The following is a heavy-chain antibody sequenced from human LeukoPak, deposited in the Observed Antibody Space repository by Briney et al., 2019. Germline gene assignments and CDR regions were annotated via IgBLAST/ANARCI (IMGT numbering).Heavy chain of an antibody. D-gene: IGHD6-19*01. V-gene: IGHV3-21*01. J-gene: IGHJ4*02. CDR2: ISSSSYI. Sequence: PGGSLRLSCAASGFTFSSYSMNWVRQAPGKGLEWVSSISSSSYIYYADSVKGRFTISRDNAKNSLYLQMNSLRAEDTAVYYCARDESGIAVAGTLDYWGQGTLVTVSS. CDR3: ARDESGIAVAGTLDY. CDR1: GFTFSSYS.